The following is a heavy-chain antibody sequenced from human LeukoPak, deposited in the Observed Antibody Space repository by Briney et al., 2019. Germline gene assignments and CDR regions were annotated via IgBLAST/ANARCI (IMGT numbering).Heavy chain of an antibody. CDR1: ALTFSSYA. CDR3: AKGVLGYSYGSYYFDY. D-gene: IGHD5-18*01. V-gene: IGHV3-33*06. CDR2: IWYDGSNK. J-gene: IGHJ4*02. Sequence: PGGSLRLSCAASALTFSSYAMHWVRQAPGKRLEWVAVIWYDGSNKYYADSVKGRFTISRDNSKNTLYLQMNSLRAEDTAVYYCAKGVLGYSYGSYYFDYWGQGTLVTVSS.